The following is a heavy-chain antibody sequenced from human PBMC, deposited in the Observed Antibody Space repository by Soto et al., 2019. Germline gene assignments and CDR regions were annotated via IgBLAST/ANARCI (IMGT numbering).Heavy chain of an antibody. CDR3: AKGDNLGPKTGYAFDS. D-gene: IGHD5-12*01. CDR2: TYFRSKWYN. J-gene: IGHJ4*02. CDR1: GDSVSSNTAS. V-gene: IGHV6-1*01. Sequence: SQTLSLTCAISGDSVSSNTASWNWIRQSPSRGLEWLGRTYFRSKWYNDYAVSVKSRIIINPDTSNNQFSLQLNSVTPEDTAVYFCAKGDNLGPKTGYAFDSWGPGTLVTVSS.